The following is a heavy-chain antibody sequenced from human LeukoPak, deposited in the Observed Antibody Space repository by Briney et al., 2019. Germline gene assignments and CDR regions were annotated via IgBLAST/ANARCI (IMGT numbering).Heavy chain of an antibody. V-gene: IGHV3-7*01. CDR3: ARHGNIVVLPATSKGFDI. CDR2: IQQGGSEK. D-gene: IGHD2-2*01. CDR1: GFTFSNYW. J-gene: IGHJ3*02. Sequence: GGSLRLSCEASGFTFSNYWMTWVRQAPGMGLEWVASIQQGGSEKNYVDSVKGRFTISRDNAKNSLDLQMNTLRVEDTAVYYCARHGNIVVLPATSKGFDIWGQGIMVTVSS.